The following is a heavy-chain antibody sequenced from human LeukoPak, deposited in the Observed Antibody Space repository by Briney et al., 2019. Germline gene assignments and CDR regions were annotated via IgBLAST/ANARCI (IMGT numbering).Heavy chain of an antibody. Sequence: GGSLRLSCATSGFTFSSYPMSWVRQAPGRGLEWVSVISGNSGATYYADSVKGRFTISRDNAKNTVYLQMNNLRGEDTALYYCSKAGDTNYYRHGDYWGQGTLVTVSS. V-gene: IGHV3-23*01. CDR1: GFTFSSYP. J-gene: IGHJ4*02. CDR2: ISGNSGAT. D-gene: IGHD4-11*01. CDR3: SKAGDTNYYRHGDY.